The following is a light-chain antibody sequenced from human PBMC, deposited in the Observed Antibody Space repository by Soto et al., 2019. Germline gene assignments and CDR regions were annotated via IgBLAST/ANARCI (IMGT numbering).Light chain of an antibody. CDR2: TNN. CDR1: TSNIGNKP. CDR3: AAWDVSVNAWV. V-gene: IGLV1-44*01. Sequence: QSVLTQPPSASGTPGQSVSLSCSGSTSNIGNKPGNRFQQLPGTAPKLLVYTNNQRPSGVPDRFSGSKSGSSASLAISGLQFEDEADYYCAAWDVSVNAWVFGGGTKVTVL. J-gene: IGLJ3*02.